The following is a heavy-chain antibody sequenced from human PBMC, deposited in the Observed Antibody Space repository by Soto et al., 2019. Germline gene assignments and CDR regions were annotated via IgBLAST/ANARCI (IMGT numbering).Heavy chain of an antibody. V-gene: IGHV4-59*01. CDR2: IYYSGST. CDR3: ARGFLEWLSQTDAFDI. J-gene: IGHJ3*02. Sequence: PSETLSLTCTVSGGSISSYYWSWIRQPPGKGLKWIGYIYYSGSTNYNPSLKSRVTISVDTSKNQFSLKLSSVTAADTAVYYCARGFLEWLSQTDAFDIWGQGTMVTVSS. D-gene: IGHD3-3*01. CDR1: GGSISSYY.